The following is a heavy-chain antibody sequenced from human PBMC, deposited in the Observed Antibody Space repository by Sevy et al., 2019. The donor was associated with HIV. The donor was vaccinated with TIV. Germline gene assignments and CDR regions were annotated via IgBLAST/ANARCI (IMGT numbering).Heavy chain of an antibody. CDR3: ARSTNSADLDY. V-gene: IGHV3-7*01. Sequence: GGSLRLSCAVSGFTFSSYWMSWVRQAPGKGLEWVANIKQDGGAQYYVDSVKGRFAISRDKAKNSLFLQMNSLRVEDTAVYYCARSTNSADLDYWGQGTPVTVSS. D-gene: IGHD2-2*01. CDR2: IKQDGGAQ. CDR1: GFTFSSYW. J-gene: IGHJ4*02.